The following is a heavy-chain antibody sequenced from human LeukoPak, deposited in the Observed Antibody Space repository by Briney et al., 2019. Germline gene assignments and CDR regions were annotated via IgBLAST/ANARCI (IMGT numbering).Heavy chain of an antibody. D-gene: IGHD5-24*01. CDR1: GFIFSNYG. J-gene: IGHJ4*02. CDR2: ISFSSTHI. Sequence: GALRLSCAASGFIFSNYGMSWVRQAPGKGLEWVSSISFSSTHIYYADSIQGRFTISRDNAENSLYLQMNSLRAEDTAVYYCAREDGKSGINFDYWGQGTLVTVSS. CDR3: AREDGKSGINFDY. V-gene: IGHV3-21*04.